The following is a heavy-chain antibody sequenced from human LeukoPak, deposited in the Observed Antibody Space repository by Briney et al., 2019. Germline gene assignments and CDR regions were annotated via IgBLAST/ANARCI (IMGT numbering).Heavy chain of an antibody. CDR2: IYYSGST. Sequence: PSETLSLTCTVSGGSISSYYWSWIRQPPGKGLEWIGYIYYSGSTNYNPSLKSRVTISVDTSKNQFSLKLSSVTAADTAVYYCAGELHAGYYVSSGYDEDFDIWGQGTMVTVSS. J-gene: IGHJ3*02. CDR1: GGSISSYY. CDR3: AGELHAGYYVSSGYDEDFDI. D-gene: IGHD3-22*01. V-gene: IGHV4-59*01.